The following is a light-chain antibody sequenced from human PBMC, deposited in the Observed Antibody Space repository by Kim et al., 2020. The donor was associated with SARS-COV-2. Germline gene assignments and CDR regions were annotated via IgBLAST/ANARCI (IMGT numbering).Light chain of an antibody. CDR3: NSRDSSGVV. V-gene: IGLV3-19*01. CDR1: SLRNYY. J-gene: IGLJ2*01. CDR2: GKN. Sequence: SSELTQDPALSVALGQTVKITCRGDSLRNYYASWYQQKPGQAPILVFYGKNNRPSGIPHRFSGSSSRDTATLTITGTQAEDEADYYCNSRDSSGVVFGGGTKVTVL.